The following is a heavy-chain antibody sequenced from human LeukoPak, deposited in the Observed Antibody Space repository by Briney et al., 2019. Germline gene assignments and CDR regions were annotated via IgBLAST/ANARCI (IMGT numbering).Heavy chain of an antibody. V-gene: IGHV1-69*04. Sequence: ASVKVSCKASGGTFSSYAISWVRQAPGQGLEWMGRIIPILGIANYAQKFQGRVTITGDKSTSTAYMELSSLRSEDTAVYYCARGSGFTMIVVVNDAFDIWGQGTMVTVSS. CDR3: ARGSGFTMIVVVNDAFDI. CDR2: IIPILGIA. J-gene: IGHJ3*02. D-gene: IGHD3-22*01. CDR1: GGTFSSYA.